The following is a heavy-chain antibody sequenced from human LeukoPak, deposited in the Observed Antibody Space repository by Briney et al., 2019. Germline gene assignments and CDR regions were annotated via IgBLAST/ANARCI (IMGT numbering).Heavy chain of an antibody. CDR2: ISSSSSYI. CDR3: ARGDSIAAAADY. Sequence: GGSLRLSCAASGFTFSSYSMNWVRQAPGKGLEWVSSISSSSSYIYYADSVKGRFTISRDNAKNSLYLQMNSLRAEDTAVYYRARGDSIAAAADYWGQGTLVTVSS. D-gene: IGHD6-13*01. J-gene: IGHJ4*02. CDR1: GFTFSSYS. V-gene: IGHV3-21*01.